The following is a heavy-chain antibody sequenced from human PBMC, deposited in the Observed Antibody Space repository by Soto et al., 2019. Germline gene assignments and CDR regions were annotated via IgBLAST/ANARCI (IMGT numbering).Heavy chain of an antibody. Sequence: GGSLRLSCAASGFTFSSYSMNWVRQAPGKGLEWVSSISSSSSYIYYADSVKGRFTISRDNAKNSLYLQMNSLRAEDTAVYYCARDGPPYGDYPSYYYYMDVWGKGTTVTV. V-gene: IGHV3-21*01. CDR3: ARDGPPYGDYPSYYYYMDV. CDR1: GFTFSSYS. J-gene: IGHJ6*03. D-gene: IGHD4-17*01. CDR2: ISSSSSYI.